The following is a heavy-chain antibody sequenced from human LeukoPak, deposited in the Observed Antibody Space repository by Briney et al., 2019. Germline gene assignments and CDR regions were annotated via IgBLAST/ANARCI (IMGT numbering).Heavy chain of an antibody. J-gene: IGHJ4*02. Sequence: ASVKVSCKASGYTFTSYAMHWVRQARGQRLEWMGWINAGNGNTKYSQKFQGRVTITRDTSASTAYMELSSLRSEDTAVYYCARTGDYGLPHFDYWGQGTLVTVSS. CDR3: ARTGDYGLPHFDY. CDR1: GYTFTSYA. V-gene: IGHV1-3*01. CDR2: INAGNGNT. D-gene: IGHD4-17*01.